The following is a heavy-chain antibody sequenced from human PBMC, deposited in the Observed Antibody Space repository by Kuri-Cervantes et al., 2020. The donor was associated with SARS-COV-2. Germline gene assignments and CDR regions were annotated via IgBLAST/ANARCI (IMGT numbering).Heavy chain of an antibody. J-gene: IGHJ3*02. CDR3: ARASYYYDSSGYSNNI. V-gene: IGHV3-48*01. CDR1: GFTFSSYS. CDR2: ISSSSSTI. Sequence: GESLKISCAASGFTFSSYSMNWVRQAPGKGLEWVSYISSSSSTIYYADSVKGRFTISRDNAKNSLYLQMNSLRAEDTAVYYCARASYYYDSSGYSNNIWGRGTMVTVSS. D-gene: IGHD3-22*01.